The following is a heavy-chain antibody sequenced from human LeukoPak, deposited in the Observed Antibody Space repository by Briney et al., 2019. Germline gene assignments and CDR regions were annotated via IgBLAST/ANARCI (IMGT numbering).Heavy chain of an antibody. CDR3: ARDYTEELRFLEWLRSPNWFDP. D-gene: IGHD3-3*01. CDR2: INHSGST. CDR1: GGSFSGYY. Sequence: PSETLSLTCAVYGGSFSGYYWSWIRQPPGKGLEWIGEINHSGSTNYNPSLKSRVTISVDTSKNQFSLKLSSVTAADTAVYYCARDYTEELRFLEWLRSPNWFDPWGQGTLVTVSS. V-gene: IGHV4-34*01. J-gene: IGHJ5*02.